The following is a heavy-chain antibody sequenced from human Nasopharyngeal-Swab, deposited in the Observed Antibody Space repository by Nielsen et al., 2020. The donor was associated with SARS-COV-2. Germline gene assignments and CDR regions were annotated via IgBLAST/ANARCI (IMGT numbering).Heavy chain of an antibody. V-gene: IGHV1-18*01. Sequence: WVRQAPGQGLEWMGWINTQNGDTKYAQKLQGRVTINTDTSTTTAYMELTSLRSDDTAVYYCARGRKGGYFAAYDIWGQGTMVTVSS. CDR3: ARGRKGGYFAAYDI. CDR2: INTQNGDT. J-gene: IGHJ3*02. D-gene: IGHD5-18*01.